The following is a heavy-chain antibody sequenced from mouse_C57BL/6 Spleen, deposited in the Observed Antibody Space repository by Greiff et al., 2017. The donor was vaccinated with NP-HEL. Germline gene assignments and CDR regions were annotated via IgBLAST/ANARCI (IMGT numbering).Heavy chain of an antibody. CDR1: GFTFTDYY. CDR2: IRNKANGYTT. V-gene: IGHV7-3*01. Sequence: EVKLVGSGGGLVQPGGSLSLSCAASGFTFTDYYMSWVRQPPGKALEWLGFIRNKANGYTTEYSASVKGRFTISRDNSQSILYLQMNALRAEDSATYYCARSYYYGSSGWYFDVWGTGTTVTVSS. CDR3: ARSYYYGSSGWYFDV. D-gene: IGHD1-1*01. J-gene: IGHJ1*03.